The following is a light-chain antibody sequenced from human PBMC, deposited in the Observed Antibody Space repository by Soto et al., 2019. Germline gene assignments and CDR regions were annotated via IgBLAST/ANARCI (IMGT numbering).Light chain of an antibody. V-gene: IGKV3-20*01. Sequence: VLTQSPGTLSLSPGERATLSCRASQSVSSSYLAWYQQKPGQGPRLLIHGPSRRATGIPDRFSASGSGTDFTLTISRLEPEDFAVYYCQHYGSSWTFGQGTKVDIK. CDR1: QSVSSSY. CDR3: QHYGSSWT. J-gene: IGKJ1*01. CDR2: GPS.